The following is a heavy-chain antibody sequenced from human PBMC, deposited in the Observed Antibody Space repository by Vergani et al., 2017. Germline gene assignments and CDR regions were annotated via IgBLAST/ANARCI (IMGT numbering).Heavy chain of an antibody. CDR1: GGSFSGYY. D-gene: IGHD2-8*01. V-gene: IGHV4-34*01. CDR3: ARGAGVSYLAYFDY. Sequence: QVQLQQWGAGLLKPSETLSLTCAVYGGSFSGYYWSWIRQPPGKGLEWIGEINHSGSTNYNPSLKSRVTISVDTSKNQFSLKLSSVTAAGTAVYYCARGAGVSYLAYFDYWGQGTLVTVSS. CDR2: INHSGST. J-gene: IGHJ4*02.